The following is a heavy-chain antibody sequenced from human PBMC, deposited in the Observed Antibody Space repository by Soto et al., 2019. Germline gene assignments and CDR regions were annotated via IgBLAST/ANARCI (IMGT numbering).Heavy chain of an antibody. CDR1: GFVFSSYW. D-gene: IGHD3-10*01. Sequence: GGSLRLSCVGSGFVFSSYWMSWVRQAPGKGLEWVANIKQDASEKYYVDSVKGRFTISRDNAKNSVYLQLNSLRAEDTAVYYCARVGAVGDHYASGSYSKYWGQGTLVTVSS. V-gene: IGHV3-7*05. CDR3: ARVGAVGDHYASGSYSKY. CDR2: IKQDASEK. J-gene: IGHJ4*02.